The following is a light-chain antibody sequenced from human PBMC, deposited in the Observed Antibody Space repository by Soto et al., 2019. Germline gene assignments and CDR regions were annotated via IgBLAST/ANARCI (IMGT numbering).Light chain of an antibody. CDR2: LNSDGSH. CDR3: QTWGTGIQV. CDR1: SGHSCYA. Sequence: QLVLTQSPSASASLGASVKLTCTLSSGHSCYAIAWHQQQPEKGPRYLMNLNSDGSHSKGDGIPDRFSGSSSGAVRYLTISSLQSEDEADYYCQTWGTGIQVFGGGTKLTVL. V-gene: IGLV4-69*01. J-gene: IGLJ3*02.